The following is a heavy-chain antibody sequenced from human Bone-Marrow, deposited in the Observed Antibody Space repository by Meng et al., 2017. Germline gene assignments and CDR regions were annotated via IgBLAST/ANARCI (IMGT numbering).Heavy chain of an antibody. Sequence: GGSLRLSCAASGFTFSSYGMHWVRQAPGKGLEWVAVIWYDGSNKYYADSVKGRFTISRDNSKNTLYLQMNSLRAEDTAVYYCARGWYYDILTGPPPYYYYGMDVWGQGTTVTVSS. CDR3: ARGWYYDILTGPPPYYYYGMDV. CDR2: IWYDGSNK. V-gene: IGHV3-33*01. CDR1: GFTFSSYG. D-gene: IGHD3-9*01. J-gene: IGHJ6*02.